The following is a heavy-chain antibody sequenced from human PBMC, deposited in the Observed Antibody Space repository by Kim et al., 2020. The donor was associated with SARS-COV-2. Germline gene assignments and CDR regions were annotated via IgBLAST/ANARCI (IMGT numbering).Heavy chain of an antibody. Sequence: GGSLRLSCEASGFNFEDFGMHWVRQAPGKGLEWVSGINWNSGSRGYAGSVRGRFTISRDDAKNSLYLQMSSLRPDDTAFYFCVKDINTDSWSTFDHWGRGTLVTVSS. D-gene: IGHD2-2*02. CDR1: GFNFEDFG. CDR2: INWNSGSR. V-gene: IGHV3-9*01. J-gene: IGHJ4*01. CDR3: VKDINTDSWSTFDH.